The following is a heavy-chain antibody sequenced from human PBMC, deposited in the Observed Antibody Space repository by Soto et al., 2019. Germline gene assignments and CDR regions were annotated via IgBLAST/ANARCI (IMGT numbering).Heavy chain of an antibody. J-gene: IGHJ3*02. CDR3: ARSKYGDYASAFDI. V-gene: IGHV3-48*03. CDR1: GFTFSSYD. D-gene: IGHD4-17*01. Sequence: EVQLVESGGGFVQAGGSLRLSCAASGFTFSSYDMNWVRQAPGKGLEWVSYISSSGDTIYYADSVKGRFTTSRDNAKNSLYLQVNSLRAEDTAVYYCARSKYGDYASAFDIWGQGTMVTVSS. CDR2: ISSSGDTI.